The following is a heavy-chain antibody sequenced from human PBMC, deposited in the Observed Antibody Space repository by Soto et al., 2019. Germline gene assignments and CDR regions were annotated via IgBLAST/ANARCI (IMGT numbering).Heavy chain of an antibody. CDR2: INHGGRT. V-gene: IGHV4-34*02. J-gene: IGHJ4*02. Sequence: QVQLRQWGAGLLKPLETLSLRCAVYGESLSDYSWSWIRQSPEKGLEWIGEINHGGRTKSNPSLKSRVTISVATSKNQVSLILTSATAADTAVYRCARGGGKSGYFFDYWGRGTLVTVSS. CDR3: ARGGGKSGYFFDY. CDR1: GESLSDYS. D-gene: IGHD5-12*01.